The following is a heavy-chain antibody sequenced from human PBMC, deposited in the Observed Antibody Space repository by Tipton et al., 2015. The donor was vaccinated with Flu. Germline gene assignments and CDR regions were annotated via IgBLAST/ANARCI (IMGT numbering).Heavy chain of an antibody. J-gene: IGHJ6*02. CDR1: GGSISSNNYY. CDR3: ARRAPYGPMDL. V-gene: IGHV4-39*01. D-gene: IGHD4-17*01. Sequence: LRLSCAVSGGSISSNNYYWAWIRQPPGKGLEWIGSISSYFKASLESRVTISVDTSKSQFSLKLSSVTAADTAVYYCARRAPYGPMDLWGQGTTVTVSS. CDR2: ISS.